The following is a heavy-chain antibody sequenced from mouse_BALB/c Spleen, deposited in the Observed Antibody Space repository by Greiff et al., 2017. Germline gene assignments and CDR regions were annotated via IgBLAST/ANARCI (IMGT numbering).Heavy chain of an antibody. CDR3: ARLSDGYYEFAY. CDR1: GFTFSSFG. V-gene: IGHV5-17*02. Sequence: EVKLMESGGGLVQPGGSRKLSCAASGFTFSSFGMHWVRQAPEKGLEWVAYISSGSSTIYYADTVKGRFTISRDNPKNTLFLQMTSLRSEDTAMYYCARLSDGYYEFAYWGQGTLVTVSA. J-gene: IGHJ3*01. CDR2: ISSGSSTI. D-gene: IGHD2-3*01.